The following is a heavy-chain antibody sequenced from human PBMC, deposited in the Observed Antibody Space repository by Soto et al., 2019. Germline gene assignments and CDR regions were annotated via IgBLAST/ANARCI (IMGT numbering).Heavy chain of an antibody. J-gene: IGHJ4*02. CDR3: ARGHRIFYYYGSRVGFDY. CDR1: GGSFSGYY. D-gene: IGHD3-10*01. V-gene: IGHV4-34*01. CDR2: INHSGST. Sequence: SETLSLTCAVYGGSFSGYYWSWIRQPPGKGLEWIGEINHSGSTNYNPSLKSRGTISVDTSKNQFSLKLSSVTAADTAVYYCARGHRIFYYYGSRVGFDYWGQGTLVTVSS.